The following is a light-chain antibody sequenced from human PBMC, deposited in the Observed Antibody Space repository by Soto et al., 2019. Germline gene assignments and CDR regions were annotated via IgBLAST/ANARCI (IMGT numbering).Light chain of an antibody. CDR1: QSISSY. CDR2: AAS. V-gene: IGKV1-39*01. J-gene: IGKJ3*01. Sequence: DIQMTQSPSSLSASVGDRVTITCRASQSISSYLNWYQQKPGKAPKLLIYAASNLQCGVPSRFSRSGSGTDFTLTISRLQPEDFAPYYCQQSYNTPPVTFGPGTKVDIK. CDR3: QQSYNTPPVT.